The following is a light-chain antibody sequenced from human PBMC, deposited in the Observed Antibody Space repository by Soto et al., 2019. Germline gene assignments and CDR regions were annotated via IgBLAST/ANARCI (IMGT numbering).Light chain of an antibody. V-gene: IGKV1-8*01. CDR3: QQYYSYPET. Sequence: AIRMTQSPSSLSASTGDRVTITCRASQGISSYLAWYQQKPGKAPKLLIYAASTLQSGVPSRFSGSGSGTDFTLTISCLQSEDFATDYCQQYYSYPETFGPGTKVDIK. CDR1: QGISSY. CDR2: AAS. J-gene: IGKJ3*01.